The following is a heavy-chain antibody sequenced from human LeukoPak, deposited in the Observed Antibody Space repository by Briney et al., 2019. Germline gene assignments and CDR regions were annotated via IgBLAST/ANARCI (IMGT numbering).Heavy chain of an antibody. V-gene: IGHV3-23*01. CDR2: ISGSGAST. Sequence: GGSLRLSCAASGFTFSNYAMSWVRQAPGKGLEWVSVISGSGASTYYADAVKGRFTISRANSKNTLYLQMNSLRAEDTAVYYCAKSSGGYYDILTGSYHFDYWGQGTLVTVSS. J-gene: IGHJ4*02. CDR3: AKSSGGYYDILTGSYHFDY. CDR1: GFTFSNYA. D-gene: IGHD3-9*01.